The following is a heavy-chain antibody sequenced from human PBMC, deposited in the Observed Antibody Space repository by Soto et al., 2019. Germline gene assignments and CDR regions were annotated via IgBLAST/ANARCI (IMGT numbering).Heavy chain of an antibody. CDR2: IYYSGST. CDR3: ARGVVQQLGAFDI. J-gene: IGHJ3*02. Sequence: SETLSLTCTVSGGSISSYYWSWIRQPPGKGLEWIGYIYYSGSTNYNPSLKSRVTISVDTPKNQFSLKLSSVTAADTAVYYCARGVVQQLGAFDIWGQGTMVTVSS. CDR1: GGSISSYY. D-gene: IGHD6-13*01. V-gene: IGHV4-59*08.